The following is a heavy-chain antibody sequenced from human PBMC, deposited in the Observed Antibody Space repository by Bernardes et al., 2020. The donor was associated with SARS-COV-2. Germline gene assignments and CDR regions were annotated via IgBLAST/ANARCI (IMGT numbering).Heavy chain of an antibody. Sequence: SETLSLTCTVSGGSISSGSYYWTWIRQPAGKGLEWIGRIYTRGSTKYNPSLQSRVTISVDTSKNQFSLKLSSVTAADTAVYYCARERVEAVGTNCLDPWGQGALVTVSS. CDR2: IYTRGST. CDR3: ARERVEAVGTNCLDP. D-gene: IGHD6-13*01. J-gene: IGHJ5*02. V-gene: IGHV4-61*02. CDR1: GGSISSGSYY.